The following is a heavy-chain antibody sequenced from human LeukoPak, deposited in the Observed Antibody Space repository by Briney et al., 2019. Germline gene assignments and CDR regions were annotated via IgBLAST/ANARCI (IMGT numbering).Heavy chain of an antibody. CDR2: ISGSGGST. V-gene: IGHV3-23*01. Sequence: PGGSLRLSCAASGFTFSSYAMSWVRQAPGKGLEWVSAISGSGGSTYYADSVKGRFTISRDNSKNTLYLQMNSLRAEDTAVYYCAITFGGVIAMGLDYCGQGTLVTVSS. CDR1: GFTFSSYA. J-gene: IGHJ4*02. CDR3: AITFGGVIAMGLDY. D-gene: IGHD3-16*02.